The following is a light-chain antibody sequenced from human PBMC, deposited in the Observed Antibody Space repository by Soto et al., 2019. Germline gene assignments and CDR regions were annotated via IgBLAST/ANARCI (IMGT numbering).Light chain of an antibody. J-gene: IGLJ3*02. CDR3: AAWDDSRNWV. CDR1: SSDIGTYNL. CDR2: EGI. V-gene: IGLV2-23*01. Sequence: QSVLTQPASVSGSPGQSITLSCTGTSSDIGTYNLVSWYQHYPGKAPKLMIYEGIKRPSGVSNRFSGSKSGNTAFLTISGLQAEDEADYHCAAWDDSRNWVFGGGTKVTVL.